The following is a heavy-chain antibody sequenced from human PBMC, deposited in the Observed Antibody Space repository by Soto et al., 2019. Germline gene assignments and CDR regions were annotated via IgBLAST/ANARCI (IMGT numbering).Heavy chain of an antibody. J-gene: IGHJ4*02. D-gene: IGHD1-26*01. CDR2: IIPIFGTA. V-gene: IGHV1-69*01. CDR1: GGTFSSYS. CDR3: KKDGGRHSGGIDY. Sequence: QVQLVQSGAEVKKPGSSVKVSCKASGGTFSSYSINWVRQAPGQGLEWMGEIIPIFGTANYEQKFQGRVTITADEYTSTAYMELSSLRSAHTTVYYCKKDGGRHSGGIDYWGQGTLVTVSS.